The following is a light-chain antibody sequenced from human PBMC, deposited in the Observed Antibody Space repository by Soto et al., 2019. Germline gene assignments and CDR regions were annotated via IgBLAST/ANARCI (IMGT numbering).Light chain of an antibody. CDR3: QQYNTWLWT. Sequence: EVVMTQSPAPLSVSPGERVTLSCRASQSINAHLAWYQQKPGQAPRLLIHGASTRATGIPARFSGSGFGTEFILTISSLQSEDFAIYYCQQYNTWLWTFGQGTKVEI. CDR2: GAS. J-gene: IGKJ1*01. CDR1: QSINAH. V-gene: IGKV3-15*01.